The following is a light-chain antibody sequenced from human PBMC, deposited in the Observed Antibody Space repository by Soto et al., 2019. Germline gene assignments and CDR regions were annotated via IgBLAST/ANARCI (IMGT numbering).Light chain of an antibody. V-gene: IGKV2-30*01. Sequence: DVVMTQSPLSLPVTLGQPASISCRSSHSLEYKDANTYLNWIQERPGQSPRRLISKVSNRDSGVPDRFSGSGSGTDFTLKISRVEAEDVGVYYCVQGAHWPYTFGQGTKLEIK. CDR3: VQGAHWPYT. CDR1: HSLEYKDANTY. CDR2: KVS. J-gene: IGKJ2*01.